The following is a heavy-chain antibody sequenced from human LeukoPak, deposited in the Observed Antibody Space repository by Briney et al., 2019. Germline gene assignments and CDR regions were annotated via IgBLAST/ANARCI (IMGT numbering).Heavy chain of an antibody. Sequence: PGGSLRLSCAASGFTFSSYAMSWVRQAPGKGLEWVSAINGSGGSTYYADSVKGRFTISRDNSKNTLYLQMNSLRAEDTAVYYCAKDPIVGATTSDYFDYWGQGTLVTVSS. CDR2: INGSGGST. CDR1: GFTFSSYA. D-gene: IGHD1-26*01. V-gene: IGHV3-23*01. CDR3: AKDPIVGATTSDYFDY. J-gene: IGHJ4*02.